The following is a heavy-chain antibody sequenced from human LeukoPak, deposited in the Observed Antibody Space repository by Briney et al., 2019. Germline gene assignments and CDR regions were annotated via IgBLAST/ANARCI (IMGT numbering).Heavy chain of an antibody. CDR2: IYYSGST. CDR1: GGSVISGSYS. V-gene: IGHV4-61*01. D-gene: IGHD3-3*01. CDR3: ARTNLHYDFWSGYAMPGDYYYGMDV. J-gene: IGHJ6*02. Sequence: PSETLSLTCTVSGGSVISGSYSWSWIRQPPGKGLEWIGYIYYSGSTNYNPSLKSRVTISVDTSKNQFSLKLSSVTAADTAVYYCARTNLHYDFWSGYAMPGDYYYGMDVWGQGTTVTVSS.